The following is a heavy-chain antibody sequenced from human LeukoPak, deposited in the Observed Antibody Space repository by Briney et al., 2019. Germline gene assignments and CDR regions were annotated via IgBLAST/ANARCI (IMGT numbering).Heavy chain of an antibody. CDR2: MNPNSGNT. J-gene: IGHJ5*02. CDR1: GYTFTSYD. D-gene: IGHD5-24*01. Sequence: GASVKVSCKASGYTFTSYDINWLRQATGQRLEWMGWMNPNSGNTGYAQKFQGRVTITRNTSISTAYMELSSLRSEDTAVYYCARVIKDVEDGYNWSPNWFDPWGQRTLVTVSS. CDR3: ARVIKDVEDGYNWSPNWFDP. V-gene: IGHV1-8*03.